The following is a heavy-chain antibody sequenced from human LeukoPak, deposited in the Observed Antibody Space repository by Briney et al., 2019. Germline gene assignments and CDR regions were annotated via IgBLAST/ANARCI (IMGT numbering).Heavy chain of an antibody. J-gene: IGHJ4*02. CDR3: ARYYGDFFDY. V-gene: IGHV3-23*01. CDR1: GFTFSSYG. CDR2: ISGSGGST. Sequence: GGSLRLSCAASGFTFSSYGMSWVRQAPGKGLEWVSAISGSGGSTYYADSVKGRFTISRDNSKNTLYLQMNSLRAEDTAVYYCARYYGDFFDYWGQGTLVTVSS. D-gene: IGHD4-17*01.